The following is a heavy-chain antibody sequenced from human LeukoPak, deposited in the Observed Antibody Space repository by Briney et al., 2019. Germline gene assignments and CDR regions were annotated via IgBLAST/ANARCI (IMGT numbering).Heavy chain of an antibody. J-gene: IGHJ4*02. CDR1: GYSISSGYY. Sequence: SETLSLTCAVSGYSISSGYYWGWIRPRPGKGLEWVGSFFPGGNTYYTPSLKSRVTISADTSTTQPSLTLNSVTAADTALYYCARSSAIRAHSDFWGQGILVTVSS. D-gene: IGHD3-9*01. V-gene: IGHV4-38-2*01. CDR3: ARSSAIRAHSDF. CDR2: FFPGGNT.